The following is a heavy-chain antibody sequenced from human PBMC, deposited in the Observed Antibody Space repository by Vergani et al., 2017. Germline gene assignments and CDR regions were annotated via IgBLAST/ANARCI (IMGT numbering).Heavy chain of an antibody. CDR2: IYYSENK. CDR3: ARTESFILRYFHWAL. CDR1: GGSITYGAFY. J-gene: IGHJ4*02. V-gene: IGHV4-39*01. Sequence: QLQLQESGPGLVKPSETLSLICTVSGGSITYGAFYWGWIRQSPGKGLEWIGSIYYSENKFYNQSLESRVTLSIDTTKNQFSLEVTSVTAADTAIYFCARTESFILRYFHWALWGQGTLVTVSS. D-gene: IGHD3-9*01.